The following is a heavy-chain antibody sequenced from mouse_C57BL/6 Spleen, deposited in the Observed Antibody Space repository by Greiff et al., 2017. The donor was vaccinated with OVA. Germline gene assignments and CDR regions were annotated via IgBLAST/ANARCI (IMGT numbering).Heavy chain of an antibody. J-gene: IGHJ2*01. CDR2: IDPSASYT. D-gene: IGHD2-4*01. CDR3: ARFYDYDVDY. V-gene: IGHV1-50*01. CDR1: GYTFTSYW. Sequence: QVQLQQPGAELVKPGASVKLSCKASGYTFTSYWMQWVKQRPGQGLEWIGEIDPSASYTNYNQKLKGKATLTVDTSSSTAYMQLSSLTSEDSAVYYGARFYDYDVDYWGQGTTLTVSS.